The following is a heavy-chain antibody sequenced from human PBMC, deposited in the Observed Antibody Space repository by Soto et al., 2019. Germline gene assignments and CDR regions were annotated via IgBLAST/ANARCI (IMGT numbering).Heavy chain of an antibody. CDR1: GFTFSSYS. CDR3: ARESIWFGELAGYYYYGMDV. V-gene: IGHV3-21*01. J-gene: IGHJ6*02. CDR2: ISSSSSYI. Sequence: PGGSLRLSCAASGFTFSSYSMNWVRQAPGKGLEWVSSISSSSSYIYYADSVKGRFTISRDNAKNSLYLQMNSLRAEDTAVYYCARESIWFGELAGYYYYGMDVWGQGTTVTVSS. D-gene: IGHD3-10*01.